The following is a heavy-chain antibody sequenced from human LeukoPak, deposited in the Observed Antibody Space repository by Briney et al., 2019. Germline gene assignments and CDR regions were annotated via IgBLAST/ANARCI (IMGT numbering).Heavy chain of an antibody. Sequence: GASVKVSCKASGYTFTSYGISWVRRAPGQGLEWMGWISAYNGNTNYAQKLQGRVTMTTDTSTSTAYMELRSLRSDDTAVYYCARDKWLVEGGYYYYGMDVWGQGTTVTVSS. CDR1: GYTFTSYG. D-gene: IGHD6-19*01. J-gene: IGHJ6*02. CDR2: ISAYNGNT. CDR3: ARDKWLVEGGYYYYGMDV. V-gene: IGHV1-18*01.